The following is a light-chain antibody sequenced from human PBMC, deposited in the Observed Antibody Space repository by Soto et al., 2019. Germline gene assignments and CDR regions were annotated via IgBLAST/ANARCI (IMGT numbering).Light chain of an antibody. Sequence: IQMTQSPSTLSASVGDRFTITCRASQSISSWLAWYQQKPGKAPKLLIYDASSLESGVPARFSGSGSGTDFTLTISSLEPEDLGVYYCQQRSNWPPVTFGQGTRLEIK. CDR3: QQRSNWPPVT. CDR2: DAS. V-gene: IGKV1-5*01. J-gene: IGKJ5*01. CDR1: QSISSW.